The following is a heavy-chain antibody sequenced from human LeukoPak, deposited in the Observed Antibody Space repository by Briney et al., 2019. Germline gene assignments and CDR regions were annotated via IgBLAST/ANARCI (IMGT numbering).Heavy chain of an antibody. CDR1: GFTFTDTY. J-gene: IGHJ5*02. V-gene: IGHV3-11*04. CDR2: ISPSGTDI. Sequence: GGSLRLSCAVSGFTFTDTYMTWIRQAPGKGLESLSYISPSGTDISYADSVKGRFTISRDNAKNSLYLQMNSLRAEDTAVYYCARDGAEGVSAWFDPWGQGTLVTVSS. CDR3: ARDGAEGVSAWFDP. D-gene: IGHD5/OR15-5a*01.